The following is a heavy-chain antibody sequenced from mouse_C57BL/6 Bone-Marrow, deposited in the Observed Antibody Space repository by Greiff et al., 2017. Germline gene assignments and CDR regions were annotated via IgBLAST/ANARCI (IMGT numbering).Heavy chain of an antibody. Sequence: LVESGAELARPGASVKLSCKASGYTFTSYGISWVKQRTGQGLEWIGAIYPRSGNTYYNEKFKGKATLTADKSSSTAYMELRSLTSDESAVYFCAKVCYYNNPPYYAMDYWGQGTSVTVSS. V-gene: IGHV1-81*01. CDR3: AKVCYYNNPPYYAMDY. J-gene: IGHJ4*01. CDR1: GYTFTSYG. CDR2: IYPRSGNT. D-gene: IGHD2-5*01.